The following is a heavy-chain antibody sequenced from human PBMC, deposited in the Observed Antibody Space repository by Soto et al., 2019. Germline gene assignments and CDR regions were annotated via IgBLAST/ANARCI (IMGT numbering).Heavy chain of an antibody. J-gene: IGHJ3*02. CDR2: ISGSGGST. Sequence: EVQLLESGGGLVQPGGSLRLSCAASGFTLSSYAMRWVRQAPGKGLEWVSAISGSGGSTDYADSVKGRFTISRDNSKNTLYLQMNSLRAEDTAVYYCANHQGYDSSYDAFDIWGQGTMVTVSS. V-gene: IGHV3-23*01. CDR1: GFTLSSYA. D-gene: IGHD3-22*01. CDR3: ANHQGYDSSYDAFDI.